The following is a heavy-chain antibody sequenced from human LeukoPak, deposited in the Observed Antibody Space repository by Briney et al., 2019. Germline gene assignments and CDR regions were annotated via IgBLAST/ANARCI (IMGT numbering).Heavy chain of an antibody. D-gene: IGHD3-10*01. V-gene: IGHV3-33*08. CDR2: VSFDGSNK. Sequence: GGSLRLSCAAYGFIFSDYAMHWVRQAPGKGLEWVAVVSFDGSNKYFEDSVKGRFSISRDNSRNTLYLQMNSLRAEDTAVYYCARAGRGWFGSMDVWGQGTTVTVSS. CDR3: ARAGRGWFGSMDV. J-gene: IGHJ6*02. CDR1: GFIFSDYA.